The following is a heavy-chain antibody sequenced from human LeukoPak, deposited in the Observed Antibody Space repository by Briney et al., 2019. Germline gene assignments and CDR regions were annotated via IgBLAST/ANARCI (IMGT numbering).Heavy chain of an antibody. D-gene: IGHD6-6*01. J-gene: IGHJ3*02. CDR1: GGSISSYY. Sequence: SETLSLTCNVSGGSISSYYWSWIRQPPGKGLEWIGYIYYSGDTYYNPSLKSRVTISVDRSKNQFSLKLSSVTAADTAVYYCARDSREYSSSSANPRDAFDIWGQGTMVTVSS. CDR3: ARDSREYSSSSANPRDAFDI. CDR2: IYYSGDT. V-gene: IGHV4-59*12.